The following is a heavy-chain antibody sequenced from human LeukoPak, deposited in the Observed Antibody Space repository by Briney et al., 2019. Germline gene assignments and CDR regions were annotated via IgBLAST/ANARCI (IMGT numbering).Heavy chain of an antibody. CDR2: IYYSGST. CDR3: ARDDYGSGILGY. D-gene: IGHD3-10*01. CDR1: GGSISSYY. Sequence: SETLSLPFSVSGGSISSYYWSWIRPPPGKGLGWIGYIYYSGSTNYNPSLKSRVTISVDTSKNQFSLKLSSVTAADTAVYYCARDDYGSGILGYWGQGTLVTVSS. J-gene: IGHJ4*02. V-gene: IGHV4-59*01.